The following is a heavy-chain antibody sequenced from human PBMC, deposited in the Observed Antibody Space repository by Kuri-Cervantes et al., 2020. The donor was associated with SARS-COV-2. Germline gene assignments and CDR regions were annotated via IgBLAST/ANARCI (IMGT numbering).Heavy chain of an antibody. D-gene: IGHD3-22*01. J-gene: IGHJ4*02. V-gene: IGHV3-23*01. Sequence: GGSLRLSCAASGFTFSNYPMSWVRQAPGKGLEWVSGLSRFGGNTYYADSVKGRFSISGDSSKNAVYLQMNGLRDDDTAVYYCAKVYYGNGGYTYAFDSWGPGNLVTVSS. CDR1: GFTFSNYP. CDR3: AKVYYGNGGYTYAFDS. CDR2: LSRFGGNT.